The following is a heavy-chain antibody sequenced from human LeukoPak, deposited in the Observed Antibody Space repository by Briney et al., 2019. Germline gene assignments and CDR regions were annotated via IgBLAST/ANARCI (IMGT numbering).Heavy chain of an antibody. CDR1: GFTFSSYW. Sequence: GGSLRLSCVASGFTFSSYWMHWVRQDPRKGLVWVSRINGDGRNINYADSVKGRFTISRDDSKNTFYLQMNSLRVEDTAMYYCAKDGSGYFYTFDYWGQGTLVTASS. CDR2: INGDGRNI. V-gene: IGHV3-74*01. J-gene: IGHJ4*02. D-gene: IGHD3-22*01. CDR3: AKDGSGYFYTFDY.